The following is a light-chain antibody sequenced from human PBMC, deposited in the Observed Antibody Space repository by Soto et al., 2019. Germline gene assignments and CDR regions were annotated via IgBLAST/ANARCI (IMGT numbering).Light chain of an antibody. CDR1: SSNIGAEYD. J-gene: IGLJ1*01. CDR2: GDN. Sequence: QAVVTQPPSVSGAPGQRVAISCTGSSSNIGAEYDVHWYQQLPGTASKRLIYGDNNRPSGVPDRFSGSKSGTSASLAITGLQPEDEADYYCQSYDSSLTTFVFGTGTKVTVL. CDR3: QSYDSSLTTFV. V-gene: IGLV1-40*01.